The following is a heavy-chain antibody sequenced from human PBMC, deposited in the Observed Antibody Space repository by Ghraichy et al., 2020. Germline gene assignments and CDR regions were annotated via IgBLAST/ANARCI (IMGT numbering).Heavy chain of an antibody. CDR3: ARASIRDGMDV. V-gene: IGHV4-34*01. Sequence: SETLSLTCAVYGGSFSGYYWTWISQPPGKGLEWIGQITHTGGTNYNPSLKSRVTISVDTSKKQFSLKLRPVTAADTAVYFCARASIRDGMDVWGQGTTVTVSS. CDR2: ITHTGGT. CDR1: GGSFSGYY. D-gene: IGHD5-12*01. J-gene: IGHJ6*02.